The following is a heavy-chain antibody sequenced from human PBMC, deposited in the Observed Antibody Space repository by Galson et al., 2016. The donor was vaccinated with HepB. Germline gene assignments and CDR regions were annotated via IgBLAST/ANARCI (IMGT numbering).Heavy chain of an antibody. CDR2: ITYGGNNN. CDR3: ARDRRPRRPDVVVSAII. V-gene: IGHV3-30*03. D-gene: IGHD2-2*01. CDR1: GFTFSSYG. J-gene: IGHJ4*02. Sequence: SLRLSCAASGFTFSSYGMNWVRQAPGKGLEWVAVITYGGNNNYYADSVRGRFTISRDNSKNTVYLQMDSLRDEDTAVYYCARDRRPRRPDVVVSAIIWGQGTPVTVSS.